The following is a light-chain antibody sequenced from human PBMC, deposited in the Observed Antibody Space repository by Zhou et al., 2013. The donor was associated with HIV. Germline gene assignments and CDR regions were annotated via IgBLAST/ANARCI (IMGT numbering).Light chain of an antibody. CDR2: GSS. V-gene: IGKV3-20*01. J-gene: IGKJ4*01. CDR1: QSVSSSY. CDR3: QQYGSSPLT. Sequence: EIVLTQSPGTLSLSPGERATLSCRASQSVSSSYLAWYQQKPGQAPRLLFYGSSIRATGIPDRFSGSGSGTDFTLTISRLEPEDFAVYYCQQYGSSPLTFGGGDQGGDQT.